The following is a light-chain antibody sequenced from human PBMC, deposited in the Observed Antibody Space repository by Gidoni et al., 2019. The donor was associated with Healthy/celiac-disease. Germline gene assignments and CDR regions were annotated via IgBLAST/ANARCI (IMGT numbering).Light chain of an antibody. CDR2: AAS. J-gene: IGKJ1*01. CDR1: QGIRND. Sequence: AIQMTQSPSSLSASVGDRVTITCRASQGIRNDLGWYQQKPGKAPKLLIYAASSLQSGVPSRFSCSGSGTDLTLTISSLQPEDFATYYCLQDYNYPPTFGQGTKVEIK. V-gene: IGKV1-6*01. CDR3: LQDYNYPPT.